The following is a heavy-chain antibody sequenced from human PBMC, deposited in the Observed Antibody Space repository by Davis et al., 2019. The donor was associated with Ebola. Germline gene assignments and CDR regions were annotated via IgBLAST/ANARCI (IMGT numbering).Heavy chain of an antibody. CDR2: INPNSGGT. CDR1: GYTFTGYY. D-gene: IGHD2-2*01. J-gene: IGHJ4*02. V-gene: IGHV1-2*02. Sequence: ASVKVSCKTSGYTFTGYYMHWVRQAPGQGLEWMAWINPNSGGTNYAQKFQGRVTMTRDTSISTAYMELSRLRSDDTAVYYCARGGGGIVVVPAAMFIDYWGQGTLVTVSS. CDR3: ARGGGGIVVVPAAMFIDY.